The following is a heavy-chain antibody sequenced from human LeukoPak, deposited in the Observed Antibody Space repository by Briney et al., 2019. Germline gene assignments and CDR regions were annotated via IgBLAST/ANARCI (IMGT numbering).Heavy chain of an antibody. D-gene: IGHD3-10*01. V-gene: IGHV1-2*04. J-gene: IGHJ3*02. Sequence: ASVKVSCKASGYTFTDYYLHWVRQAPGQGLEWMGWINPNTGGTNYPQNFQGWVTMTRDTSIGTAYMELSRLRSDDTAVYCCARDYYGSGMAFDIWGQGTMATVSS. CDR1: GYTFTDYY. CDR2: INPNTGGT. CDR3: ARDYYGSGMAFDI.